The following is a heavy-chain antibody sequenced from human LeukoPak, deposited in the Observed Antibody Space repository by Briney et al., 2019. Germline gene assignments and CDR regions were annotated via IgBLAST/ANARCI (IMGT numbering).Heavy chain of an antibody. CDR1: GFTFSSYG. CDR2: ISYDGGNK. D-gene: IGHD2-2*01. J-gene: IGHJ4*02. V-gene: IGHV3-30*18. CDR3: AKSPFQLSLSLRYFDY. Sequence: GGSLRLSCAASGFTFSSYGMHWVRQAPGKGLEWVAVISYDGGNKYYADSVKGRFTISRDNSKNTLYLQMNSLRAEDTAVYYCAKSPFQLSLSLRYFDYWGQGTLVTVSS.